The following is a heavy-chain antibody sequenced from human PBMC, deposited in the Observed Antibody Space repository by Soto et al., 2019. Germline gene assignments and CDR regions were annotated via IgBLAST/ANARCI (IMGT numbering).Heavy chain of an antibody. CDR2: ISSNSAYI. D-gene: IGHD6-13*01. J-gene: IGHJ5*02. Sequence: LRLSCAASGFTFRSFTMNWVRQAPGKGLEWVSTISSNSAYIYYTDALRGRFTISRDNAKNSLHLQMNSLRAEGTAVYYCTRDASRDSSARGWFDPWGPGTLVTVSS. CDR3: TRDASRDSSARGWFDP. V-gene: IGHV3-21*01. CDR1: GFTFRSFT.